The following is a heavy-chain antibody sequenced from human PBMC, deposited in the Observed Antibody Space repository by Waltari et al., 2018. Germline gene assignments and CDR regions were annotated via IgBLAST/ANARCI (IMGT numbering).Heavy chain of an antibody. D-gene: IGHD3-10*01. CDR1: GGSFSGYY. J-gene: IGHJ6*02. Sequence: QVQLQQWGAGLLKPSETLSLTCAVYGGSFSGYYWSWIRQPPGTGLEWIGEINHRGSTNYNPSLKSRVTISVDTSKNQFSLKLSSVTAADTAVYYCARGRRITMVRGVSFYYYYGMDVWGQGTTVTVSS. CDR3: ARGRRITMVRGVSFYYYYGMDV. V-gene: IGHV4-34*01. CDR2: INHRGST.